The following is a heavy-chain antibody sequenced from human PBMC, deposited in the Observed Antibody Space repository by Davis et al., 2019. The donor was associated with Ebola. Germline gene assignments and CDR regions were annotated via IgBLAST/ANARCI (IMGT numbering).Heavy chain of an antibody. V-gene: IGHV3-9*03. CDR1: GFTFDDYA. D-gene: IGHD6-25*01. CDR3: AKAGVSGGCDY. CDR2: IGWNSGTV. J-gene: IGHJ4*02. Sequence: PGGSLRLSCAASGFTFDDYAMHWVRQAPGKGLEWVSGIGWNSGTVGYADSVKGRFTISRDNAKNSLYLQMNSLRAEDMALYYCAKAGVSGGCDYWGQGTLVTVSS.